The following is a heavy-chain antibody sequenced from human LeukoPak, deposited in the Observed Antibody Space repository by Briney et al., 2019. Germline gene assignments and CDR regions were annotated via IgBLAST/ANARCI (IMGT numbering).Heavy chain of an antibody. J-gene: IGHJ6*03. V-gene: IGHV1-8*01. D-gene: IGHD3-16*01. CDR3: ARTLPGSWGYYYMDV. CDR2: MNPNSGNT. Sequence: ASVKVSCKASGYTFTNYDINWVRQATGRGPEWLGWMNPNSGNTGYAQKFQGRVTITRNTSISTAYMELSSLRSEDTAVYYCARTLPGSWGYYYMDVWGKGTTVTVSS. CDR1: GYTFTNYD.